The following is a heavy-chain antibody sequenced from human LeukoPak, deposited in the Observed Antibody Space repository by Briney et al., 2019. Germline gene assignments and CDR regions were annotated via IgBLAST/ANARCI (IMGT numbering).Heavy chain of an antibody. CDR1: GDSITSYY. CDR2: IHHTGKN. CDR3: AKWHERLLAFDS. Sequence: SETLSLTCTVSGDSITSYYWNWVRQSPEKGLEWIGYIHHTGKNYYNPSLKSRITMSVDTSKSQFFLKLSSVTAADTAVYYCAKWHERLLAFDSWGQGTLDTVSS. D-gene: IGHD1-1*01. V-gene: IGHV4-59*01. J-gene: IGHJ4*02.